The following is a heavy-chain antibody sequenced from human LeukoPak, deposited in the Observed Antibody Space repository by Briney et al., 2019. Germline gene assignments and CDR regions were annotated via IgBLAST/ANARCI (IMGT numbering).Heavy chain of an antibody. CDR2: INHSGST. J-gene: IGHJ6*03. D-gene: IGHD1-26*01. CDR1: GGSFSGYY. V-gene: IGHV4-34*01. Sequence: SETLSLTCAVYGGSFSGYYWSWIRQPPGKGLEWIGEINHSGSTNYNPSLKSRVTISVDTSKNQFSLKLSSVTAADTAVYYCAKHEEGATPSFYYYYMDVWGKGTTVTISS. CDR3: AKHEEGATPSFYYYYMDV.